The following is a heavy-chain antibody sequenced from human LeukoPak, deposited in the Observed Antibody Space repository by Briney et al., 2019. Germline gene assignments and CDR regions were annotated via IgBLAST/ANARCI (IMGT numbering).Heavy chain of an antibody. J-gene: IGHJ5*02. CDR1: GGSISSYC. V-gene: IGHV4-4*07. CDR2: IYSRGT. Sequence: SETLSLTCTVSGGSISSYCLSWVRQPARKGLEWLGRIYSRGTTYNPSLKDRVTMSADTSRNHVSLTLNSVTAADTAVYYCARDSGTTGEVKFDPWGQGTLVTVSS. D-gene: IGHD3-10*01. CDR3: ARDSGTTGEVKFDP.